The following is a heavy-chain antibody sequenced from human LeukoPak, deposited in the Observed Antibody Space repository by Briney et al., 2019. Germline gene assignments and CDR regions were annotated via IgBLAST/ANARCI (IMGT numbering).Heavy chain of an antibody. Sequence: GGSLGLSCLTSGFTFSTNAMSWVRQAPGKGLEWISGISGSGASTYYADSVTGRFTISRDNPRNTLYLQMNSLRGDDTAVYYCAKDVGKWESLHFFDYWGQGTLVTVSS. J-gene: IGHJ4*02. D-gene: IGHD1-26*01. CDR2: ISGSGAST. CDR3: AKDVGKWESLHFFDY. CDR1: GFTFSTNA. V-gene: IGHV3-23*01.